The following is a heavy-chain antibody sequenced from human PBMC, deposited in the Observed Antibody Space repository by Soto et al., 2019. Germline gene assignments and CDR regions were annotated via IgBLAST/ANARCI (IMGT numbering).Heavy chain of an antibody. V-gene: IGHV3-30*18. CDR3: AKDRDSSSLDY. CDR1: GFTFSSYG. D-gene: IGHD6-6*01. Sequence: GGSLRLSCAASGFTFSSYGMHWVRQAPGKGLEWVAVISYDGSNKYYADSVKGRFTISRDNSKNTLYLQMNSLRAEDTAVYYCAKDRDSSSLDYWGQGTLVTVSS. J-gene: IGHJ4*02. CDR2: ISYDGSNK.